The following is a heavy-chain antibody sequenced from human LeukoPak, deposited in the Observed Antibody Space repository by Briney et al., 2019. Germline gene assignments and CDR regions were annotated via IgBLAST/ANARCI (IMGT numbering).Heavy chain of an antibody. D-gene: IGHD3-22*01. V-gene: IGHV6-1*01. CDR1: GDSVSSNSAA. CDR2: TYYRSKWYN. CDR3: ARDRDSNYYDSSGYLDY. J-gene: IGHJ4*02. Sequence: SQTLSLTCAISGDSVSSNSAAWNWIRQSPSRGLEWLGRTYYRSKWYNDYAVSVKSRITINPDTSKNQFSLKLSSVTAAGTAVYYCARDRDSNYYDSSGYLDYWGQGTLVTVSS.